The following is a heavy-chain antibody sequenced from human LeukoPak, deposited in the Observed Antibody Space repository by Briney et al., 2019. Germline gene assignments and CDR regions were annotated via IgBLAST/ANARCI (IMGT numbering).Heavy chain of an antibody. V-gene: IGHV3-30*18. CDR3: AKLQTDGFDY. D-gene: IGHD1-1*01. Sequence: PGGSLRLSRAASGFTFSSYGMHWVRQAPGKGLEWVAVISYDGSNKYYADSVKGRFTISRDNSKNTLYLQMNSLRAEDTAVYYCAKLQTDGFDYWGQGTLVTVSS. CDR2: ISYDGSNK. CDR1: GFTFSSYG. J-gene: IGHJ4*02.